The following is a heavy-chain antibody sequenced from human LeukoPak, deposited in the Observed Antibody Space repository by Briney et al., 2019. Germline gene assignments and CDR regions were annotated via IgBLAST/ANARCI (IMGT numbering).Heavy chain of an antibody. V-gene: IGHV5-51*01. D-gene: IGHD2-2*01. CDR1: GYSFTTHW. Sequence: GESLKISCRGSGYSFTTHWIGWVRQMPGKGLEWMGIIYPGDSDTRYSPSLQGQVTMSADKSINTAYLQWSSLKAPDTAMYYCARRQGCSSTSCPPDSWGQGTLVTVSS. CDR3: ARRQGCSSTSCPPDS. CDR2: IYPGDSDT. J-gene: IGHJ4*02.